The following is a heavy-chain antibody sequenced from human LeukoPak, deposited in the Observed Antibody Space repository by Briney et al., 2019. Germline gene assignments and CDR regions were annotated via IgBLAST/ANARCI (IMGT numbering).Heavy chain of an antibody. CDR3: GRASRTLVRGEIGY. J-gene: IGHJ4*02. CDR1: GFTFTDYW. D-gene: IGHD3-10*01. CDR2: IKEDGSAK. Sequence: GGSLRLSCAASGFTFTDYWMNWVRQAPGKGLEWVANIKEDGSAKFYVDSLRGRFTVSRDNAKNSLYLQMNSLRAEDTAVYYCGRASRTLVRGEIGYWGQGTLVTVSS. V-gene: IGHV3-7*01.